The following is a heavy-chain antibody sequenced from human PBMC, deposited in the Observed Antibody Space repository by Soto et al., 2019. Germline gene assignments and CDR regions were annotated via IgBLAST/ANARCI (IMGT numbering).Heavy chain of an antibody. J-gene: IGHJ6*03. Sequence: ASVKGSCKASGYTFTSYAMHWVRQAPGQRLEWIGWINAGNGNTKYSQKFQGRVTITRDTSASTAYMELSSLRSEDTAVYYCARDEAAAVAYYYYYYMDVWGKGTTVTVSS. CDR3: ARDEAAAVAYYYYYYMDV. V-gene: IGHV1-3*01. D-gene: IGHD6-13*01. CDR2: INAGNGNT. CDR1: GYTFTSYA.